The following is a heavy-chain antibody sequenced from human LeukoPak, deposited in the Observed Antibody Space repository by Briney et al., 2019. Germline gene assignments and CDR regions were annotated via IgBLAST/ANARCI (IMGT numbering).Heavy chain of an antibody. J-gene: IGHJ4*02. Sequence: QAGGSLRLSCAASGFTVSSNYMSWVRQAPGKGLEWVSNIYSGGRTHYADSVRGRFTVSRDNSKNTLYLQMNSLRTEDTAVYYCARERHGRLVHWGQGTLVAVSS. CDR3: ARERHGRLVH. CDR2: IYSGGRT. V-gene: IGHV3-66*02. CDR1: GFTVSSNY. D-gene: IGHD6-25*01.